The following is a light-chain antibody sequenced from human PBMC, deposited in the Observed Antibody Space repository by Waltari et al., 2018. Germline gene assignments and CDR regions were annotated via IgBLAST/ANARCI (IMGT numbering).Light chain of an antibody. CDR1: NSNIGNNH. CDR3: GGWDDSLNGWV. J-gene: IGLJ3*02. Sequence: QSVMTQPPSASGTPGQRVTISCSGSNSNIGNNHVYWYQQLPGAAPKLLIYRNNQRPSGFPDRFSVSKSGTSASLAISGLRSEDEGDYYCGGWDDSLNGWVFGGGTKLTVL. CDR2: RNN. V-gene: IGLV1-47*01.